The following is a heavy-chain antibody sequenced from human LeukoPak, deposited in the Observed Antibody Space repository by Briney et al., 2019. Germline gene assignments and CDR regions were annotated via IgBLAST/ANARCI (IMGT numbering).Heavy chain of an antibody. Sequence: PGGSLRLSCAASGFTFSSYGMHWVRQAPGKGLEWVAVISYGGSNKYYADSVKGRFTISRDNSKNTLYLQMNSLRAEDTAVYYCAKALYSYGSPGYFDYWGQGTLVTVSS. CDR2: ISYGGSNK. D-gene: IGHD5-18*01. V-gene: IGHV3-30*18. CDR3: AKALYSYGSPGYFDY. CDR1: GFTFSSYG. J-gene: IGHJ4*02.